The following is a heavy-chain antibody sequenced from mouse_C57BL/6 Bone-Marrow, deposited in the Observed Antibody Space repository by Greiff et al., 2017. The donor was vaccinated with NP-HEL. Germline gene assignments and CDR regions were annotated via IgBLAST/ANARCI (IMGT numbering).Heavy chain of an antibody. Sequence: QVHVKQSGAELVKPGASVKLSCKASGYTFTSYWMHWVKQRPGQGLEWIGMIHPNSGSTNYNEKFKSKATLTVDKSSSTAYMQLSSLTSEDSAVYYCARKGVDYWGQGTTLTVSS. CDR2: IHPNSGST. J-gene: IGHJ2*01. V-gene: IGHV1-64*01. CDR1: GYTFTSYW. CDR3: ARKGVDY.